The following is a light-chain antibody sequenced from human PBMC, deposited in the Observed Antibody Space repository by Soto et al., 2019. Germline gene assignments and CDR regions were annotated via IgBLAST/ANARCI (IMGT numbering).Light chain of an antibody. CDR1: QSARSSY. J-gene: IGKJ1*01. CDR3: QQYGCPPLT. V-gene: IGKV3-20*01. Sequence: EIVLTQSPGTLALSPGERVTLSCRASQSARSSYLAWYQQKSAQARRHLIYGASSIATGIPDRFSGSGLGTDFTLIICRLEPEDFEVYYCQQYGCPPLTFGQRIVAVIK. CDR2: GAS.